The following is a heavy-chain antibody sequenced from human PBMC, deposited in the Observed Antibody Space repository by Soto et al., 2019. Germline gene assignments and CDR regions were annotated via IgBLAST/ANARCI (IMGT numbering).Heavy chain of an antibody. CDR2: IYYSGST. CDR3: ARPVYDILTGDYNWFDP. J-gene: IGHJ5*02. Sequence: TSETLSLTCTVSGGSISSYYWSWIRQPPGKGLEWIVSIYYSGSTYYTTSLKSRVTISVDTSKNQFSLKLSSVTAADTAVYYCARPVYDILTGDYNWFDPWGQGTLVTVSS. D-gene: IGHD3-9*01. CDR1: GGSISSYY. V-gene: IGHV4-59*05.